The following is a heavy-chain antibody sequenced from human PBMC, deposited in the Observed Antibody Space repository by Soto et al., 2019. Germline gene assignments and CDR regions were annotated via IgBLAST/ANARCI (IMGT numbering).Heavy chain of an antibody. CDR2: IYYSGST. CDR1: GGSISNGGYY. Sequence: QVQLQESGPGLVKPSQTLSLTCTVSGGSISNGGYYWSWIRQHPGKGLEWIGYIYYSGSTYYNPSLKSRVTISVDTSKNQFSLKLSSVTAADTAVYYCARGRGTVTTVTTHLDYWGQGTLVTVSS. CDR3: ARGRGTVTTVTTHLDY. D-gene: IGHD4-17*01. J-gene: IGHJ4*02. V-gene: IGHV4-31*03.